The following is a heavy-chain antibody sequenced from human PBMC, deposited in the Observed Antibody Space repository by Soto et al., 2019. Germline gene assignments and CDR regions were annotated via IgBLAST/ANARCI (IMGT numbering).Heavy chain of an antibody. Sequence: GGSLRLSCAASGFTFSSYGMHWVRQAPGKGLEWVAVISYDGSNKYYADSVKGRFTISRDNSKNTLYLQMNSLRAEDTAVYYCAKGPKPTNYYDSSGYYFDYWGQGTLVTVSS. V-gene: IGHV3-30*18. CDR3: AKGPKPTNYYDSSGYYFDY. CDR1: GFTFSSYG. J-gene: IGHJ4*02. CDR2: ISYDGSNK. D-gene: IGHD3-22*01.